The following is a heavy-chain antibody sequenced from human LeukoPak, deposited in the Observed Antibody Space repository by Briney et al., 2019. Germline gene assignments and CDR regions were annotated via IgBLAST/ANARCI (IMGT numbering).Heavy chain of an antibody. J-gene: IGHJ5*02. V-gene: IGHV3-21*01. CDR1: GFTLSSNS. Sequence: PGGSLRLSCAASGFTLSSNSMNWVRQAPGKGRKWVTSINGSSSYIYYADSVKGRFTISRDNAKNSLYLQMNSLRAEDTAVYYCARVSYWFDPWGQGTLVTVSS. CDR2: INGSSSYI. D-gene: IGHD6-6*01. CDR3: ARVSYWFDP.